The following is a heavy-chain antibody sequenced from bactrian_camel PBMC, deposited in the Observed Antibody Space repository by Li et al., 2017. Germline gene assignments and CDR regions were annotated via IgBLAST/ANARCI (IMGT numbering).Heavy chain of an antibody. CDR1: GSTNSYRY. CDR2: FYRGGGIN. CDR3: AAGRAPESQFIDYGYLSARAYNR. D-gene: IGHD5*01. J-gene: IGHJ4*01. Sequence: VQLVESGGGSVQAGGSLTLSCVVSGSTNSYRYLGWFRQVPGKEREGLAAFYRGGGINYYADSVEGRFTLSRPTAKNTMYLQMNSLKPEDTGMYYCAAGRAPESQFIDYGYLSARAYNRWGQGTQVTV. V-gene: IGHV3S40*01.